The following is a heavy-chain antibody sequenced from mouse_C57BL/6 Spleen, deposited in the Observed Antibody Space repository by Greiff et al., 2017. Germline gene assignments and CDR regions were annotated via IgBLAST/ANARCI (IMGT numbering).Heavy chain of an antibody. D-gene: IGHD2-12*01. V-gene: IGHV1-53*01. CDR1: GYTFTSYW. Sequence: QVQLQQPGTELVKPGDSVKLSCKASGYTFTSYWMNWVKQRPGQGLEWIGNINPSNGGTNYNEKFKSKATLTVDKSSSTSYMQLSSLTSEDSEVYYCAREEDYTWYFDVWGTGTTVTVSS. CDR2: INPSNGGT. J-gene: IGHJ1*03. CDR3: AREEDYTWYFDV.